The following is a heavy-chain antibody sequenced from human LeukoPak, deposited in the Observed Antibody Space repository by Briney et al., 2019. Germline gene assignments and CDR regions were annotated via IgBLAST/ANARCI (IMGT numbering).Heavy chain of an antibody. V-gene: IGHV3-23*01. Sequence: GGSLRLSCAASGFTFSSYAMSWVRQAPGKGLEWVSAISGSGGSTYYADSVKGRFTISRDNSKNTLYLQMNSLRAEDTAVYYRAKDSYYYYYMDVWGKGTTVTISS. CDR2: ISGSGGST. CDR1: GFTFSSYA. CDR3: AKDSYYYYYMDV. J-gene: IGHJ6*03.